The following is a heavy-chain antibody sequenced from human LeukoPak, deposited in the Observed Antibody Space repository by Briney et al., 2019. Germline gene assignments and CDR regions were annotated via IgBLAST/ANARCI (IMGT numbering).Heavy chain of an antibody. J-gene: IGHJ3*02. CDR3: VRELNDGSGRSGAFDI. Sequence: PGGSLRLSCAASGFTFSSYEMNWVRQAPGKGREWVSYISSSGSTIYYADSVKGRFTISRDNSKNTVYLQMKSLRAEDTAVYYCVRELNDGSGRSGAFDIWGQGTMVTVSS. CDR2: ISSSGSTI. V-gene: IGHV3-48*03. CDR1: GFTFSSYE. D-gene: IGHD3-10*01.